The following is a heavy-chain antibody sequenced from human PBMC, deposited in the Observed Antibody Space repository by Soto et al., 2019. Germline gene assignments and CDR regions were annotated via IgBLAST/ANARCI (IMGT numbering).Heavy chain of an antibody. J-gene: IGHJ4*02. CDR1: GFTFSDYY. V-gene: IGHV3-11*01. CDR3: ARSQGDRVVDY. D-gene: IGHD2-21*01. Sequence: GGSLRLSCAASGFTFSDYYMSWIRQAPGKGLEWVSYITTSSNIYSADSVKGRFTISRDNAKNSLYLQMNSLRAEDTAVYYCARSQGDRVVDYWGQGT. CDR2: ITTSSNI.